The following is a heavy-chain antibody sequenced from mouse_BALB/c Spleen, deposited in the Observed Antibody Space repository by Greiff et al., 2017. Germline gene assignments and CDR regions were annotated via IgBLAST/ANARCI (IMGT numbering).Heavy chain of an antibody. V-gene: IGHV2-4-1*01. CDR1: GFSLTSYG. CDR3: ARNNYRYDVWFAY. J-gene: IGHJ3*01. D-gene: IGHD2-14*01. Sequence: QVHVKQSGPGLVQPSQSLSITCTVSGFSLTSYGVHWVRQSPGKGLEWLGVIWSGGSTDYNAAFISRLSISKDNSKSQVFFKMNSLQADDTAIYYCARNNYRYDVWFAYWGQGTLVTVSA. CDR2: IWSGGST.